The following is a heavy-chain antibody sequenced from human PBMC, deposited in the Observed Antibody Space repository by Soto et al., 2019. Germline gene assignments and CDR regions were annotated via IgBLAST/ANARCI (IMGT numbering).Heavy chain of an antibody. CDR1: GYRFASYW. V-gene: IGHV5-51*01. CDR3: ARPREVRGVIGFDY. J-gene: IGHJ4*02. Sequence: ESLKVSCKGCGYRFASYWIGWVRQMPGKGLEWMGIIYPGDSDNRYSPSFQGQVTISADKSISTAYLHWSSLKASDTAMYYCARPREVRGVIGFDYWGQGTLVTVSS. CDR2: IYPGDSDN. D-gene: IGHD3-10*01.